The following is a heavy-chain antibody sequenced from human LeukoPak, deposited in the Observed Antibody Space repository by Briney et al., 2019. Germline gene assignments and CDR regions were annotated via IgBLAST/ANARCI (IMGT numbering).Heavy chain of an antibody. CDR2: ISYGGSNK. Sequence: GGSLRLSCAASGFTFSSYAVHWVRQAPGRGLEWVAGISYGGSNKYHAESVKGRFTISRDNSKNTLYLQMNSLRDGDTAIYYCATTYTTGWSKPFDYWGQGTLVTVSS. V-gene: IGHV3-30*17. CDR3: ATTYTTGWSKPFDY. D-gene: IGHD6-19*01. CDR1: GFTFSSYA. J-gene: IGHJ4*02.